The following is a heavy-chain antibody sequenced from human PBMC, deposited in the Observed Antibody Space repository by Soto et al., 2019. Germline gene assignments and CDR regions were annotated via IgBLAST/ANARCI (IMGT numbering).Heavy chain of an antibody. V-gene: IGHV4-34*01. CDR1: GGSFSGYY. J-gene: IGHJ5*02. D-gene: IGHD2-2*01. CDR2: INHSGST. CDR3: GRSVVMYCSSTSCFVPVFLWFGELSVWWFAP. Sequence: PSETLSLTYAVYGGSFSGYYWSWIRQPPGKGLEWIGEINHSGSTNYNPSLKSRVTISVDTSKNQFSLKLSSVTAADTAVYYCGRSVVMYCSSTSCFVPVFLWFGELSVWWFAPGGQGTLVTVSS.